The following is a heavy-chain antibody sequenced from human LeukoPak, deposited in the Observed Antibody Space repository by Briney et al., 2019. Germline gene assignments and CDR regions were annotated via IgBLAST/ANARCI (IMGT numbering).Heavy chain of an antibody. D-gene: IGHD2-15*01. J-gene: IGHJ6*03. CDR3: ARVYSEYYYYYMDV. Sequence: PGGSLRLSCAASGFTFSSYEMNWVRQAPGKGLEWVSYISSSGSTIYYADSVKGRFTISRDNAKNSLYLQMNSLRAEDTAVYYCARVYSEYYYYYMDVWGKGTTVTISS. CDR1: GFTFSSYE. CDR2: ISSSGSTI. V-gene: IGHV3-48*03.